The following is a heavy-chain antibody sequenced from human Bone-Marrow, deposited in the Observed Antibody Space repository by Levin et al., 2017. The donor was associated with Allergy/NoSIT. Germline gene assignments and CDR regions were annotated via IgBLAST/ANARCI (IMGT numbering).Heavy chain of an antibody. CDR1: GFILSSST. V-gene: IGHV3-23*01. J-gene: IGHJ4*02. Sequence: LSLTCEASGFILSSSTMSWVRQAPGKGLEWVSGVSGNGVSIYYADSVKGRFTISRDNPKHTLYLQMNGLRAEDTAVYYCAKDLRQGYSSGAYYFDYWGQGTLVTVSS. CDR2: VSGNGVSI. D-gene: IGHD5-18*01. CDR3: AKDLRQGYSSGAYYFDY.